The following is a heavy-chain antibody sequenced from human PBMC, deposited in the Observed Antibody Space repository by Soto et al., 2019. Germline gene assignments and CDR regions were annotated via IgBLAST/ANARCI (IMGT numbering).Heavy chain of an antibody. CDR2: ISGSGGST. Sequence: GGSLRLSCAASGFTFSSYAMSWVRQAPGKGLEWVSAISGSGGSTYYADSVKGRFTISRDNSKNTLYLQMNSLRAEDTAVYYCAKADPLRYFDWLSIGSAFHIWGQGTMVTVSS. CDR1: GFTFSSYA. V-gene: IGHV3-23*01. D-gene: IGHD3-9*01. CDR3: AKADPLRYFDWLSIGSAFHI. J-gene: IGHJ3*02.